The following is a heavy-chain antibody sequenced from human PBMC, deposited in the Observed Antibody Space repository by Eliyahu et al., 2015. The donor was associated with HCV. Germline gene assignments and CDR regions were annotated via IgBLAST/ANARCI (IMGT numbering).Heavy chain of an antibody. J-gene: IGHJ4*02. Sequence: EVQLVXXGGGLVQPGGSLXXSCAASGFTFSSXWMSWVRQAPGKGLEWVANIKQDGSEKXYVDSVKGRFTISRDNAKNSLYLQMNSLRAEDTAVYYCARVVVSGIHFDYWGQGTLVTVSS. CDR1: GFTFSSXW. D-gene: IGHD5/OR15-5a*01. CDR3: ARVVVSGIHFDY. V-gene: IGHV3-7*01. CDR2: IKQDGSEK.